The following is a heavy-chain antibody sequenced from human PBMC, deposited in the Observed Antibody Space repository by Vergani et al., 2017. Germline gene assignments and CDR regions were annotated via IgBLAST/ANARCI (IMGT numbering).Heavy chain of an antibody. CDR3: TRQCAVVAANNWFDP. V-gene: IGHV4-59*04. Sequence: VQLVESGGGLVQPGGSLRLSCAASGFTFSSYSMNWVRQAPGKGLEWIGSIYYSGSTYYNPSLESRVTMSVDTSKSQFSLKLSSVTAADTAVYYCTRQCAVVAANNWFDPWGQGTLVTVSS. D-gene: IGHD2-15*01. CDR2: IYYSGST. CDR1: GFTFSSYSMN. J-gene: IGHJ5*02.